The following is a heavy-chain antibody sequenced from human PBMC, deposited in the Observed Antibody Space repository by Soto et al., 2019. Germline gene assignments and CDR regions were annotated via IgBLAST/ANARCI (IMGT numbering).Heavy chain of an antibody. CDR1: GYTFTGYY. CDR2: INPNSGGT. J-gene: IGHJ5*02. Sequence: ASVKVSCKASGYTFTGYYMHWVRQAPGQGLEWMGWINPNSGGTNYAQKFQGRVTMTRDTSINTAYMELSRLRSDDTAVYYCARDTPDCSSTSCYDWFDPWGQGTLVTVSS. V-gene: IGHV1-2*02. CDR3: ARDTPDCSSTSCYDWFDP. D-gene: IGHD2-2*01.